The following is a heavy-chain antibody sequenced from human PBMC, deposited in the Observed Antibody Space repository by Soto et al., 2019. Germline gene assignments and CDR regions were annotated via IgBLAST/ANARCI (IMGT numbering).Heavy chain of an antibody. CDR3: ARVAGHKNARFDT. CDR2: INPGSGVT. V-gene: IGHV1-2*02. J-gene: IGHJ4*02. D-gene: IGHD1-1*01. CDR1: GYSFTKYH. Sequence: ASVKVSCKASGYSFTKYHMHWVRQAPGQGLEWMGWINPGSGVTNQAQKFQGRVTMTRDTSITTTYMELNSLASDDTAVYYCARVAGHKNARFDTWGQGALVTVSS.